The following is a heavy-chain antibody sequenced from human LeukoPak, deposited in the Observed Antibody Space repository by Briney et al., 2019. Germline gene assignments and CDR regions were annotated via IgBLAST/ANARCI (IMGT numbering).Heavy chain of an antibody. Sequence: GESLKISCKGSGYSFTSYWIGWARQMPGRGLEWMGIVYPGDSDTRYSPSFQGQVTISADKSISTAYLQWSSLKASDTAMYYCARPGKHYYDTSGGGAFDIWGQGTMVTVSS. CDR3: ARPGKHYYDTSGGGAFDI. D-gene: IGHD3-22*01. CDR1: GYSFTSYW. J-gene: IGHJ3*02. CDR2: VYPGDSDT. V-gene: IGHV5-51*01.